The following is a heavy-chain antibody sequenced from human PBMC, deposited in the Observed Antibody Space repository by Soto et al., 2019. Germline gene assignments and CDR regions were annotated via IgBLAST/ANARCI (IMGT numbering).Heavy chain of an antibody. CDR1: VFTFSSYA. V-gene: IGHV3-23*01. Sequence: LRLSGAASVFTFSSYAMSWVRQAPGKGLEWVSAISGSGGSTYYADSVKGRFTISRDNSKNTLYLQMNSLRAEDTAVYYCAKKNSSWYENNWFDPWGQGTLVTVSS. CDR2: ISGSGGST. CDR3: AKKNSSWYENNWFDP. J-gene: IGHJ5*02. D-gene: IGHD6-13*01.